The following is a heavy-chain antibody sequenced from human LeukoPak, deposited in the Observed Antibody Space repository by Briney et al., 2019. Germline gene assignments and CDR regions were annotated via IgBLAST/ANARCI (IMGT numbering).Heavy chain of an antibody. V-gene: IGHV1-2*04. CDR2: INPNSGGT. J-gene: IGHJ4*02. CDR3: ARDGAVRGVIIDY. Sequence: GASVKVSCKASGYTFTGYYMHWVRQAPGQGLERRGWINPNSGGTNYAQKFQGWVTMTRDTSISTAYMELSRLRSDDTAVYYCARDGAVRGVIIDYWGQGTLVTVSS. D-gene: IGHD3-10*01. CDR1: GYTFTGYY.